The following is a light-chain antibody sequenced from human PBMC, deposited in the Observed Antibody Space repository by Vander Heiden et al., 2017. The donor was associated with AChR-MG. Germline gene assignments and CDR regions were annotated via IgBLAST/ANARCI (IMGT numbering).Light chain of an antibody. V-gene: IGLV2-14*03. CDR3: GSDTNINSWI. J-gene: IGLJ2*01. CDR1: SSDVGDYNY. CDR2: DVT. Sequence: SGLTQPSSVPGSPGPSITISCTGTSSDVGDYNYVSWYQQYPGKAPKLMVYDVTYRPSGVSDRFSGSKSGNTASLTISGLQAEDEADYYCGSDTNINSWIFGGGTKVTVL.